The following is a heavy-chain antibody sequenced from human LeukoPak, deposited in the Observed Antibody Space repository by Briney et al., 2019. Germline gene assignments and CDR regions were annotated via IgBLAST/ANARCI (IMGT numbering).Heavy chain of an antibody. D-gene: IGHD6-6*01. Sequence: QPGGSLRLSCAASGFTFSSYSMNWVRQAPGKGLEWVSYISSSSSTIYYADSVKGRFTISRDNAKNSLYLQMNSLRAEDTAVYYCASLISIAARPGAFDYWGQGTLVTVPS. CDR1: GFTFSSYS. V-gene: IGHV3-48*01. CDR2: ISSSSSTI. CDR3: ASLISIAARPGAFDY. J-gene: IGHJ4*02.